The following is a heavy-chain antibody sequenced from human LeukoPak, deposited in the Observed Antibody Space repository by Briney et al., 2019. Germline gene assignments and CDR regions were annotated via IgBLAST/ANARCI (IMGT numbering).Heavy chain of an antibody. CDR2: INAGNGNT. CDR3: ARPDAPLGGLSDYYYGMDV. J-gene: IGHJ6*02. CDR1: GYTFTSYA. V-gene: IGHV1-3*01. Sequence: ASVKVSCKASGYTFTSYAMHWVRQAPGQRLEWMGWINAGNGNTNYAQKLQGRVTMTTDTSTSTAYMELRSLRSDDTAVYYCARPDAPLGGLSDYYYGMDVWGQGTTVTVSS. D-gene: IGHD4-23*01.